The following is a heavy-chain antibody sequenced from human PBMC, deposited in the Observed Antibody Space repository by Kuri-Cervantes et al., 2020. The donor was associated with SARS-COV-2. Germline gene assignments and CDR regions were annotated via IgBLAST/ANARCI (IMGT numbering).Heavy chain of an antibody. CDR3: AKDSDEDSGYDYAHFDY. CDR1: GYTFTGYY. Sequence: ASVKVSCKASGYTFTGYYMHWVRQAPGQGLEWMGWINPNSGGTNYAQKFQGRVTMTRDTSISTAYMELSRLRSDDTAVYYCAKDSDEDSGYDYAHFDYWGQGTRVTGAS. D-gene: IGHD5-12*01. CDR2: INPNSGGT. V-gene: IGHV1-2*02. J-gene: IGHJ4*02.